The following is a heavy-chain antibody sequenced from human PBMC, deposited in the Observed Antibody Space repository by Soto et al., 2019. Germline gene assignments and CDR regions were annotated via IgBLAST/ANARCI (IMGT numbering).Heavy chain of an antibody. V-gene: IGHV3-21*01. D-gene: IGHD3-9*01. CDR1: GFTFSSYS. Sequence: GGSLRLSCAASGFTFSSYSMNWVRQAPGKGLEWVSSISSSSSYIYYADSVKGRFTISRDNAKNSLYLQMNSLRAEDTAVYYCARGVESILTCYYSSDYYYMDFWGKGTTVTVSS. CDR2: ISSSSSYI. J-gene: IGHJ6*03. CDR3: ARGVESILTCYYSSDYYYMDF.